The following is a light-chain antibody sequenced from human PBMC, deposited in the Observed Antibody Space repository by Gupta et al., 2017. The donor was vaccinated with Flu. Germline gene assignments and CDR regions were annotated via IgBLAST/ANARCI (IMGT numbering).Light chain of an antibody. CDR3: QQRSNWPLT. J-gene: IGKJ4*01. Sequence: EIVLPQSPATLSLSPGERATLSGRASQSVSSYLAWYQQKPGQAPMLLISDASNRATAIPARFSGSGSGTDFTLTISSLEPEDFAVYYCQQRSNWPLTFGGGTKVEIK. V-gene: IGKV3-11*01. CDR2: DAS. CDR1: QSVSSY.